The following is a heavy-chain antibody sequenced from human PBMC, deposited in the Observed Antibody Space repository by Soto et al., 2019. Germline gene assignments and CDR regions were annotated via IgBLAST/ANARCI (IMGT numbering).Heavy chain of an antibody. D-gene: IGHD2-8*02. Sequence: SSVKASCKASGYTFTSYAMHWVRQAPGQRLEWMGWINAGNGNTKYSQKFQGRVTITRDTSASTAYMELSSLRSEDTAVYYCARDVVPVYGEQKYSFDYWCQATLVAV. J-gene: IGHJ4*02. CDR1: GYTFTSYA. CDR2: INAGNGNT. V-gene: IGHV1-3*01. CDR3: ARDVVPVYGEQKYSFDY.